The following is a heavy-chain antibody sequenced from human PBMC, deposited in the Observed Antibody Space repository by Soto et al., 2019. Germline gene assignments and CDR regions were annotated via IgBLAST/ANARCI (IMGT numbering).Heavy chain of an antibody. CDR2: ISGSGGST. J-gene: IGHJ4*02. CDR1: GFTFSSYA. CDR3: AKDYVVGATQGQYFDY. D-gene: IGHD1-26*01. V-gene: IGHV3-23*01. Sequence: GGSLRLSCAASGFTFSSYAMSWVRQAPGKGLEWVSAISGSGGSTYYADSVKGRFTISRDNSKNTLYLQMNSLRAEDTAVYYCAKDYVVGATQGQYFDYWGQGTLVTVSS.